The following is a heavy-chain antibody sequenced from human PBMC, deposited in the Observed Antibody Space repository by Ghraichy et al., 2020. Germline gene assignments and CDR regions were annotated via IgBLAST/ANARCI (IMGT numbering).Heavy chain of an antibody. CDR2: IYPGDSDT. Sequence: GESLNISCKGSGYSFTSYWIGWVRQMPGKGLEWMGIIYPGDSDTRYSPSFQGQVTISADKSISTAYLQWSSLKASDTAMYYCARRLRGRLLWFGDIVFDPWGQGTLVTVSS. J-gene: IGHJ5*02. CDR1: GYSFTSYW. CDR3: ARRLRGRLLWFGDIVFDP. D-gene: IGHD3-10*01. V-gene: IGHV5-51*01.